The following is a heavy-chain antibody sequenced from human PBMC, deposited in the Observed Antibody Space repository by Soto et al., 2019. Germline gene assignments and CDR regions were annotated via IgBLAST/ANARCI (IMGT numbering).Heavy chain of an antibody. CDR2: VSASGRSR. Sequence: EVQLLESGGGLVQPGGSPRLSCVGSGIEFSNYAMSWVRQAPGKGLEWVSIVSASGRSRYHADSVKGRFTISRDNSKNTLYLHMTNLRAEDTAVYYCAKDGNWLDVYYDVWGQGTPVTVSS. CDR3: AKDGNWLDVYYDV. V-gene: IGHV3-23*01. CDR1: GIEFSNYA. J-gene: IGHJ4*02. D-gene: IGHD3-16*01.